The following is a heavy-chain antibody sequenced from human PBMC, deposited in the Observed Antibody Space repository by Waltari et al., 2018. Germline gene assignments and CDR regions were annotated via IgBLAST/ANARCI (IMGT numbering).Heavy chain of an antibody. Sequence: QVQLQQWGAGLLKPSETLSLTCAVYGGSFSGYYWSWIRQPPGKGLEWIGESNHSGRTNYNPSLKSRVTISVDTSKNQFSLKLSSVTAADTAVYYCARIRVRGLLWFRELSIRPPVLGFDYWGQGTLVTVSS. J-gene: IGHJ4*02. CDR2: SNHSGRT. D-gene: IGHD3-10*01. CDR1: GGSFSGYY. CDR3: ARIRVRGLLWFRELSIRPPVLGFDY. V-gene: IGHV4-34*01.